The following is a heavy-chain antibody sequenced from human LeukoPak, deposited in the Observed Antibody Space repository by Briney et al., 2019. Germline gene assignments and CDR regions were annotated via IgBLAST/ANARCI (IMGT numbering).Heavy chain of an antibody. CDR3: AKGRPPREGAYFDY. Sequence: PGTSLRLSCAASGFTFSNHGMNWVRQAPGKGLEWVAVISYEASIQHYADSVKGRFTISRDNSENTLYLQMNSLGAEDTAVYYCAKGRPPREGAYFDYWGQGILVTVSS. CDR1: GFTFSNHG. J-gene: IGHJ4*02. CDR2: ISYEASIQ. V-gene: IGHV3-30*18. D-gene: IGHD1-26*01.